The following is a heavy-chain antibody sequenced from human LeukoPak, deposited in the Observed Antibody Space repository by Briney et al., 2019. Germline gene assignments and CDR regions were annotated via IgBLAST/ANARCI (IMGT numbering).Heavy chain of an antibody. CDR2: IYYSGST. CDR1: GVSISSGGYY. Sequence: NASETLSLTCTVSGVSISSGGYYWRWIRQHPGKGLEWIGYIYYSGSTYYNPSLKSRVTISVDTSKNQFSLKLSSVTAADTAVYYCAREVYYYDSSGYFGYWGQGTLVTVSS. CDR3: AREVYYYDSSGYFGY. V-gene: IGHV4-30-4*02. D-gene: IGHD3-22*01. J-gene: IGHJ4*02.